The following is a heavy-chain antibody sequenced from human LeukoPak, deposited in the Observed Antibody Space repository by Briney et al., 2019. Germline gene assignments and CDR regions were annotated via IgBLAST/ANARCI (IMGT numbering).Heavy chain of an antibody. CDR2: IRYDGSNK. J-gene: IGHJ6*02. CDR1: GFTFSSYG. Sequence: GGSLRLSCAASGFTFSSYGMHWVRQAPGKGLEWVAFIRYDGSNKYYADSVKGRFTISRDNSKNTLYLQMNSLRAEDTAVYYCAKDHYTYYYYGMDVWGQGTTVTVSS. CDR3: AKDHYTYYYYGMDV. V-gene: IGHV3-30*02. D-gene: IGHD3-10*01.